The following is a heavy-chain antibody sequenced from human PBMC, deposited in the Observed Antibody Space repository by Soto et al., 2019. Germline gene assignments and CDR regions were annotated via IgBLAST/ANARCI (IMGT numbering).Heavy chain of an antibody. D-gene: IGHD2-2*01. V-gene: IGHV3-30-3*01. Sequence: GSLRLSCAASGFTFSSYAMHWVRQAPGKGLEWVAVISYDGSDKYYADSVKGRFTISRDNSKNTLYLQMNSLRAEDTAVYYCARPAGHQAFDYWGQGTLVTVSS. CDR1: GFTFSSYA. J-gene: IGHJ4*02. CDR2: ISYDGSDK. CDR3: ARPAGHQAFDY.